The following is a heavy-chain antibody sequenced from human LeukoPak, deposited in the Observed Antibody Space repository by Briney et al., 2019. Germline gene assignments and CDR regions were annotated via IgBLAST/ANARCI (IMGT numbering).Heavy chain of an antibody. J-gene: IGHJ4*02. Sequence: QPGGSLRLSCAASGFTFSSYWMHWVRQAPGKGLVWVSRINSDGSSTSYADSVKGRFTISRDNAKNTLYLQVNSLRAEDTAVYYCARPEIPTVVTPDYWGQGTLVTVSS. V-gene: IGHV3-74*01. CDR1: GFTFSSYW. CDR2: INSDGSST. D-gene: IGHD4-23*01. CDR3: ARPEIPTVVTPDY.